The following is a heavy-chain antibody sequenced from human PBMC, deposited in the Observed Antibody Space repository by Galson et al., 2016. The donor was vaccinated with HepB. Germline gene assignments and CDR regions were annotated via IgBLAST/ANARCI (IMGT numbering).Heavy chain of an antibody. J-gene: IGHJ6*02. CDR3: ARDNLRWDFDYGMSV. V-gene: IGHV3-30*04. D-gene: IGHD2-21*01. CDR2: ISYDGRNK. Sequence: TLRLSCAASRFTFRSYAMHWVCQAPGKGLEWGAIISYDGRNKYYADSVKGRFTLSRDNSKNTLYLQMNSLRAEDRAMYYCARDNLRWDFDYGMSVWGQGTTVTVSS. CDR1: RFTFRSYA.